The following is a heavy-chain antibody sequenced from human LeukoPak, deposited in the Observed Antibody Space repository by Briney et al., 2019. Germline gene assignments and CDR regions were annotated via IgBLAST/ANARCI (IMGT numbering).Heavy chain of an antibody. Sequence: ASVKVSCKASGGTFSSYAISWVRQAPGQGLEWMGGIIPIFGTANYAQKFQGRVTITADESTSTAYMELSSLRSEDTAVYHCARDVRCSGGSCYPKTEYYYYGMDVWGQGTTVTVSS. V-gene: IGHV1-69*13. CDR1: GGTFSSYA. CDR3: ARDVRCSGGSCYPKTEYYYYGMDV. CDR2: IIPIFGTA. D-gene: IGHD2-15*01. J-gene: IGHJ6*02.